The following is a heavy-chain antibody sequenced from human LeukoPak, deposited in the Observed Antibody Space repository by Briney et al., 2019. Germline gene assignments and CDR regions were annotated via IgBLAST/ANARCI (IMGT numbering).Heavy chain of an antibody. J-gene: IGHJ4*02. CDR3: AKARGPAATHPDY. CDR2: ISGSGGTT. Sequence: GGSLRLSCAASGFTFNNYGMSWVRQAPGKGLEWVSVISGSGGTTYYADSVKGRFTIYRDNSKNTLYLQMNNLRAEDTAVYYCAKARGPAATHPDYWGQGTLVTVSS. CDR1: GFTFNNYG. D-gene: IGHD6-25*01. V-gene: IGHV3-23*01.